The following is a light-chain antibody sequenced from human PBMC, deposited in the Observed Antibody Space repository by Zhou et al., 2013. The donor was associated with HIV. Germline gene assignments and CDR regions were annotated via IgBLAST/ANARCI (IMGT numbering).Light chain of an antibody. J-gene: IGKJ2*01. CDR2: GAS. CDR3: QQHGDSPLYT. CDR1: QSVSNY. V-gene: IGKV3-20*01. Sequence: EIVLTQSPGTLSLSPGEGASLSCRTSQSVSNYLGWYQQKPGQTPRLLIYGASNRAAGVPDRFSGSGSGTDFTLTISRLEPEDFAVYYCQQHGDSPLYTFGQGTKVEIK.